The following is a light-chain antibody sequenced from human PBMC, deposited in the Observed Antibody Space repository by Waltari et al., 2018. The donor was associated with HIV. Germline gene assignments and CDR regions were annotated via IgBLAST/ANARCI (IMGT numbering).Light chain of an antibody. Sequence: QSALTQSASVSGSPGPSITISCTGTSSHVGGYDYVSWYQQHPGKAPKLMIYEVSNRPSGVSTRFSGSKSGNTASLIISGLQAEDEADYYCTSYTSSTTLVFGTGTKVTVL. V-gene: IGLV2-14*01. CDR3: TSYTSSTTLV. J-gene: IGLJ1*01. CDR1: SSHVGGYDY. CDR2: EVS.